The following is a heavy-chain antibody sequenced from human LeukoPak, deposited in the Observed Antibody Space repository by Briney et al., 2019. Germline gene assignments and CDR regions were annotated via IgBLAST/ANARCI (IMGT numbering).Heavy chain of an antibody. J-gene: IGHJ6*04. CDR1: GFSLRSNAVG. D-gene: IGHD1-1*01. CDR2: IYGDDNK. V-gene: IGHV2-5*02. Sequence: ESGPTLVNPTQPLTLTCTFSGFSLRSNAVGVGWIRQPPGKALEWLALIYGDDNKRYSPSLKSRLTVTKDSSKNQVVLTMTNMDPVDTATYFCAHDDPGYYGMDIWGKGTTVTVSS. CDR3: AHDDPGYYGMDI.